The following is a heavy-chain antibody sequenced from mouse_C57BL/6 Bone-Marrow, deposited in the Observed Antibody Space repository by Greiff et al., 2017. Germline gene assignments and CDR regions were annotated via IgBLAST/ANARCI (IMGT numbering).Heavy chain of an antibody. CDR3: ARDPNGDAMVY. Sequence: EVQLVESGGGLVKPGGSLKLSCAASGFTFSSYAMSWVRQTPEKRLEWVATISDGGSYTYYPDNVKGRFTISRDNAKNNLYLQMSHLKSEDTAMYYCARDPNGDAMVYWGQGTSVTVSS. CDR1: GFTFSSYA. V-gene: IGHV5-4*01. D-gene: IGHD4-1*01. J-gene: IGHJ4*01. CDR2: ISDGGSYT.